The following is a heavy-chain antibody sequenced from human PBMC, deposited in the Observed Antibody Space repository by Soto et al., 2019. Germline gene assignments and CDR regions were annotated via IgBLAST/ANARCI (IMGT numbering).Heavy chain of an antibody. CDR3: ARVGGRFVWDVKNDAFDM. J-gene: IGHJ3*02. D-gene: IGHD3-16*01. CDR2: ISYDGSDK. CDR1: GFTFSIYG. Sequence: GGSLRLSCAVSGFTFSIYGMEWVRQAPGKXLECVACISYDGSDKYYVDSVKGRFTISRDNSKNTLYLQMNSLRAEDTAVYYCARVGGRFVWDVKNDAFDMWGRGTMVTVS. V-gene: IGHV3-30*03.